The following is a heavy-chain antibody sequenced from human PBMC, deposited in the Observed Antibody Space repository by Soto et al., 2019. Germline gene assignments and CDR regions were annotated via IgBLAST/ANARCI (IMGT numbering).Heavy chain of an antibody. D-gene: IGHD5-18*01. CDR1: GGSISSSSYY. CDR2: IYYSGST. V-gene: IGHV4-39*01. CDR3: ARQPTSIQPAMAFDY. J-gene: IGHJ4*02. Sequence: QLQLQESGPGLVKPSETLSRTCTVSGGSISSSSYYWGWIRQPPGKGLEWIGSIYYSGSTYYNPSLKSRVTISVDTSKNQCSLKLSSVTAADTAVYYCARQPTSIQPAMAFDYWGQGTLVTVSS.